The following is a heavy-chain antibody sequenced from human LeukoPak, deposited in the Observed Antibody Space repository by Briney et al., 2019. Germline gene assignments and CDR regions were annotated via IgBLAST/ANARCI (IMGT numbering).Heavy chain of an antibody. CDR3: ARDDLRSDWFDP. Sequence: SSETLSLTCSVSGRSISSRSYSWGWIRQPPGKGLEWIGNIDYSGTTYYTPSLKSRITISVDTSKNQFSLRLSSVTAADTAVYYCARDDLRSDWFDPWGQGTLVIVSS. CDR2: IDYSGTT. CDR1: GRSISSRSYS. V-gene: IGHV4-39*07. J-gene: IGHJ5*02.